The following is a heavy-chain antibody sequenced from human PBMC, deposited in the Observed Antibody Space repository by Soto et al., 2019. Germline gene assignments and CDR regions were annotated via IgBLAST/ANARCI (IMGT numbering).Heavy chain of an antibody. CDR2: IYHSGST. V-gene: IGHV4-30-2*01. J-gene: IGHJ6*02. CDR3: ATSTTVTTSWDPQKFYYYYGMDV. D-gene: IGHD4-17*01. Sequence: SETLCLTCAVSGGSISSGGYSWSWIRQPPGKGLEWIGYIYHSGSTYYNPSLKSRVTISVDRSKNQFSLKLSSVTAADTAVYYCATSTTVTTSWDPQKFYYYYGMDVWGQGTTVTVS. CDR1: GGSISSGGYS.